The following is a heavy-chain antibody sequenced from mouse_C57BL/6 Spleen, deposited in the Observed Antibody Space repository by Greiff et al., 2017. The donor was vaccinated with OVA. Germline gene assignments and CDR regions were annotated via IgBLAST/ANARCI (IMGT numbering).Heavy chain of an antibody. CDR2: ISSGGSYT. Sequence: DVHLVESGGDLVKPGGSLKLSCAASGFTFSSYGMSWVRQTPDKRLEWVATISSGGSYTYYPDSVKGRFTITRDNAKNTLYLQMSSLKSEDTARYYCARQRGITTVVNAMDYWGQGTSVTVSS. CDR3: ARQRGITTVVNAMDY. D-gene: IGHD1-1*01. J-gene: IGHJ4*01. CDR1: GFTFSSYG. V-gene: IGHV5-6*01.